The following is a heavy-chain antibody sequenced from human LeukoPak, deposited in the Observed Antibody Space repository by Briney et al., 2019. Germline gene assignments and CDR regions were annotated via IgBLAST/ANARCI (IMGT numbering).Heavy chain of an antibody. CDR2: IYYSGTT. V-gene: IGHV4-59*01. J-gene: IGHJ4*02. Sequence: PSETLSLTCTVSGGSISSYYWSRIRQPPGKGLEWIGYIYYSGTTNYNPSLKSRVTMSVDTSKNRFSLKLSSVTAADTAVYYCARGVYIAAAQYGYWGQGTLVTVSS. D-gene: IGHD6-13*01. CDR3: ARGVYIAAAQYGY. CDR1: GGSISSYY.